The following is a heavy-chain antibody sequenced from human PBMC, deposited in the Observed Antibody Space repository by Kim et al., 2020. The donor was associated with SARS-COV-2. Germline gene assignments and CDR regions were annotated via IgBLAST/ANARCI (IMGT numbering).Heavy chain of an antibody. Sequence: GGSLRLSCAASGFTFSSYGMHWVRQAQGKGLEWVAVIWYDGSNKYYADSVKGQFTISRDNSKNTLYLQMNSLRAEDTAVYYCAKGGIYGDSYRLDYWGQGTLVPVSS. CDR1: GFTFSSYG. CDR3: AKGGIYGDSYRLDY. J-gene: IGHJ4*02. CDR2: IWYDGSNK. D-gene: IGHD4-17*01. V-gene: IGHV3-33*06.